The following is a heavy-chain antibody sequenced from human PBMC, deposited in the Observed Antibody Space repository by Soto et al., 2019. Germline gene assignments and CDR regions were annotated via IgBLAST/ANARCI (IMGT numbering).Heavy chain of an antibody. V-gene: IGHV3-15*07. CDR1: GFTFSNAW. CDR3: TTATEKQQLVRESAYYYYYGMDV. CDR2: IKSKTDGGTT. Sequence: GGSLRLSCAASGFTFSNAWMNWVRQAPGKGLEWVGRIKSKTDGGTTDYAAPVKGRFTISRDDSKNTLYLQMNSLKTEDTAVYYCTTATEKQQLVRESAYYYYYGMDVWGQGTTVTVSS. D-gene: IGHD6-13*01. J-gene: IGHJ6*02.